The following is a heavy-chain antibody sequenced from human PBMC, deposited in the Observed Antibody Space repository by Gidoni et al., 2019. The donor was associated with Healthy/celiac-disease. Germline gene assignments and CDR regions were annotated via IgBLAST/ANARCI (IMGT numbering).Heavy chain of an antibody. Sequence: QVQLVESGGGVVQPGRSLRLPCAASGFTFSSYAMHWVRQAPGKGLEWVAVISYDGSNKYYADSVKGRFTISRDNSKNTLYLQMNSLRAEDTAVYYCDTFGGNSFRFDYWGQGTLVTVSS. D-gene: IGHD2-21*02. CDR1: GFTFSSYA. CDR2: ISYDGSNK. CDR3: DTFGGNSFRFDY. J-gene: IGHJ4*02. V-gene: IGHV3-30-3*01.